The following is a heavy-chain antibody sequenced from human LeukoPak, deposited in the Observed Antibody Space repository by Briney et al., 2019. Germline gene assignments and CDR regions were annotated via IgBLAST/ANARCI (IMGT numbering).Heavy chain of an antibody. CDR3: ARISAVDYFFDF. Sequence: AETLSLTCIVSGDSISNYFWSWIRQPPGKGLEWIGYIYYNGSIYHGGSTAYNPSLRGRVTISLDSSKKHFSLHLTSVTAADTAIYYCARISAVDYFFDFWGLGTLVTVSS. V-gene: IGHV4-59*01. D-gene: IGHD5-18*01. CDR2: IYYNGSIYHGGST. J-gene: IGHJ4*02. CDR1: GDSISNYF.